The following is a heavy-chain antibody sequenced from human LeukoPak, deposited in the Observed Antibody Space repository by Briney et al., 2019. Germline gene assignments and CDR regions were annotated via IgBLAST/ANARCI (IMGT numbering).Heavy chain of an antibody. Sequence: SETLSLTCTVSGDSISSSYYYWGWIRQPPGKGLEWIGTIYYSGSTYYNPSLKSRVTISVDTSKNQFSLKLSFVTAADTAVYYCARLVATSPMDYYYYMDVWGKGPTVTVS. V-gene: IGHV4-39*01. J-gene: IGHJ6*03. CDR1: GDSISSSYYY. CDR3: ARLVATSPMDYYYYMDV. D-gene: IGHD5-12*01. CDR2: IYYSGST.